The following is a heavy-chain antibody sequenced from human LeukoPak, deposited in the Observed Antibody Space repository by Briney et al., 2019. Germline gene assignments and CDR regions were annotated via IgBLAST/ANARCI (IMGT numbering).Heavy chain of an antibody. Sequence: SETLSLTCAVSGYSISSGYYWGWIRQPPGKGLEWIGSIYHSGSTYYNPSLKGRVTISVDTSKNQFSLKLSSVTAADTAVYYCARHDYGGNPFDYWGQGTLVTVSS. CDR3: ARHDYGGNPFDY. J-gene: IGHJ4*02. CDR1: GYSISSGYY. V-gene: IGHV4-38-2*01. CDR2: IYHSGST. D-gene: IGHD4-23*01.